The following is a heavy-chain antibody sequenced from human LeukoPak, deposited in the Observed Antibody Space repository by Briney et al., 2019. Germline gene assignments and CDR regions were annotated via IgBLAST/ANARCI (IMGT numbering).Heavy chain of an antibody. J-gene: IGHJ4*02. CDR2: INENGRDG. CDR1: GFTFSPYW. D-gene: IGHD2-21*01. Sequence: GGSLRLSCAASGFTFSPYWMSWVRQAPGEGLEWVATINENGRDGYYADSVRGRFSVSRDNAWNSLYLHMSSLRAEDTAAYYSAREYYSSFDYWGQGSLVLVSS. CDR3: AREYYSSFDY. V-gene: IGHV3-7*01.